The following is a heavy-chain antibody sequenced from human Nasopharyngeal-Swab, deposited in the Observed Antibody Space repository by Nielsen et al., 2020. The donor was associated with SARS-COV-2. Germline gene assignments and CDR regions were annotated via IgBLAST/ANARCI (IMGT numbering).Heavy chain of an antibody. J-gene: IGHJ2*01. V-gene: IGHV1-58*01. CDR1: GFTFTSSA. CDR3: AADLQTTMAHWYFDL. CDR2: IVVGSGYT. Sequence: SVKVSCKASGFTFTSSAVQWVRQARGQRLVWIGWIVVGSGYTNYAQKFQERVTITGDMSTSTAYMEVSSLRSEDTAVYFCAADLQTTMAHWYFDLWGRGTLVTVSS. D-gene: IGHD1-1*01.